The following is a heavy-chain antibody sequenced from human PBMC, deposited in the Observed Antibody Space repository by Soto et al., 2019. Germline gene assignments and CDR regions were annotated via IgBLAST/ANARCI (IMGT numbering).Heavy chain of an antibody. CDR1: GYSFTSYW. Sequence: PGESLKISCKGSGYSFTSYWIGWVRQMPGKGLEWMGIIYPGDSDTRYSPSFQGQVTISADKSISTAYLQWSSLKASDTAMYYCARQQGSYGLVDAFDIWGQGTMVTVS. V-gene: IGHV5-51*01. D-gene: IGHD5-18*01. J-gene: IGHJ3*02. CDR2: IYPGDSDT. CDR3: ARQQGSYGLVDAFDI.